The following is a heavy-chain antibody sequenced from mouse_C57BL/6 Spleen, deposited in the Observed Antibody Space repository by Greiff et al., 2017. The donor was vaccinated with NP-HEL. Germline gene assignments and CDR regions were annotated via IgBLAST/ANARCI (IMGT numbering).Heavy chain of an antibody. CDR3: ARWLRRAMDY. Sequence: EVKLQESGGGLVKPGGSLKLSCAASGFTFSDYGMHWVRQAPEKGLEWVAYISSGSSTIYYADTVKGRFTISRDNAKNTLFLQMTSLRSEDTAMYYCARWLRRAMDYWGQGTSVTVSS. D-gene: IGHD2-2*01. CDR2: ISSGSSTI. CDR1: GFTFSDYG. J-gene: IGHJ4*01. V-gene: IGHV5-17*01.